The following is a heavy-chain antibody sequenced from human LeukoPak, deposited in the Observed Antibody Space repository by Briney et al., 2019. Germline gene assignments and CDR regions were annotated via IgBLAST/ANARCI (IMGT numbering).Heavy chain of an antibody. CDR3: AKDVYDRRYFDY. J-gene: IGHJ4*02. CDR2: ISTDGSTT. Sequence: GGSLRLSCGASGLTFRNYWMHWVRQAPGKGLVWVSRISTDGSTTNYADSVKGRFTISRDNSKNTLYLQMSSLRAEDTAVYYCAKDVYDRRYFDYWGQETLVTVAS. V-gene: IGHV3-74*01. CDR1: GLTFRNYW. D-gene: IGHD5/OR15-5a*01.